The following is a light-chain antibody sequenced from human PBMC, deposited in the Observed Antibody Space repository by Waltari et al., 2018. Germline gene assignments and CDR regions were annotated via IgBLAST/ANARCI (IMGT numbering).Light chain of an antibody. CDR3: SSYAGNNNLV. Sequence: QSALTQPPSASGSPGQSVTVSCTGTSSDVGGYNYVSWYQQHPGKAPKLMIYEVSKRPSRVPDRFSGSKSGNTASLTVSGLQAEDEAAYYCSSYAGNNNLVFGGGTKLTVL. CDR2: EVS. V-gene: IGLV2-8*01. J-gene: IGLJ3*02. CDR1: SSDVGGYNY.